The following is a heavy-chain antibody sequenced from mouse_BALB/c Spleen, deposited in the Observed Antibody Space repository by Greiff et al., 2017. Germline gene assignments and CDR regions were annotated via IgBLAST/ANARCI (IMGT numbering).Heavy chain of an antibody. CDR1: GFTFTDYY. D-gene: IGHD1-3*01. CDR2: IRNKANGYTT. Sequence: EVQRVESGGGLVQPGGSLRLSCATSGFTFTDYYMSWVRQPPGKALEWLGFIRNKANGYTTEYSASVKGRFTITRDNSQSILYLQMNTLRAEDSATYCCARDSSGNHYYAMDDWGAGTSVTVSS. V-gene: IGHV7-3*02. CDR3: ARDSSGNHYYAMDD. J-gene: IGHJ4*01.